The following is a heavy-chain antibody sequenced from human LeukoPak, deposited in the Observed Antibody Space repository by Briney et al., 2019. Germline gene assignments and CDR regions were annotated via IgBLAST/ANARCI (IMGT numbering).Heavy chain of an antibody. CDR1: GLSFSSYS. D-gene: IGHD2-2*01. Sequence: GGSLRLSCAASGLSFSSYSVSWVRQAPGKGLEWVSAISGSGGSTYYADSVKGRFTISRDNSKNTLYLQMNSLRAEDTAVYYCVVDCSSTSCRRNWFDPWGQGTLVTVSS. J-gene: IGHJ5*02. V-gene: IGHV3-23*01. CDR2: ISGSGGST. CDR3: VVDCSSTSCRRNWFDP.